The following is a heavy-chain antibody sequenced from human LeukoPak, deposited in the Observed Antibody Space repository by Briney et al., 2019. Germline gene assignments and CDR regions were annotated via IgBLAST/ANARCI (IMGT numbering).Heavy chain of an antibody. V-gene: IGHV1-2*04. CDR2: INPNSGGT. Sequence: ASVKVSCKASGYTFTGYYMHWVRQAPGQGLEWMGWINPNSGGTNYAQKFQGWVTMTRDTSISTAYMELSRLRSDDTAVYYCARFRYGDRYYYYGMDVWGQGTTVTVSS. D-gene: IGHD4-17*01. CDR1: GYTFTGYY. J-gene: IGHJ6*02. CDR3: ARFRYGDRYYYYGMDV.